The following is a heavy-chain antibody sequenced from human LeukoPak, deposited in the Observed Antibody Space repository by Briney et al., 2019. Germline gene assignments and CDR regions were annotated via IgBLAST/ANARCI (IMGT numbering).Heavy chain of an antibody. CDR3: ASLTTNYGYSSGWSYQPNWFDP. Sequence: GASVKVSCKASGYTFTSYGISWVRQAPGQGLEWMGWINPNSGGTNYAQKFQGRVTMTRDTSISTAYMELSRLRSDDTAVYYCASLTTNYGYSSGWSYQPNWFDPWGQGTLVTVSS. D-gene: IGHD6-19*01. V-gene: IGHV1-2*02. CDR2: INPNSGGT. J-gene: IGHJ5*02. CDR1: GYTFTSYG.